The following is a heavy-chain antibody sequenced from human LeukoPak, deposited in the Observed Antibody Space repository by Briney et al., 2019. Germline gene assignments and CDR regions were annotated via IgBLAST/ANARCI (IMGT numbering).Heavy chain of an antibody. CDR2: ISYDGSNK. Sequence: GWSLRLSCAASGFTFSSYAMHWVRQAPGKGLEWVAVISYDGSNKYYADSVKGRFTISRDNSKNTLYLQMNSLRAEDTAVYYCARDGVGATHNYFDYWGQGTLVTVSS. CDR3: ARDGVGATHNYFDY. D-gene: IGHD1-26*01. J-gene: IGHJ4*02. CDR1: GFTFSSYA. V-gene: IGHV3-30-3*01.